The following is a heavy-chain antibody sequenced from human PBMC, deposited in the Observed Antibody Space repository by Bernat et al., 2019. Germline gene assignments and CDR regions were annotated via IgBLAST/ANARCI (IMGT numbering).Heavy chain of an antibody. Sequence: QVQLVESGGGVVQPGRSLRLSCAASGFTFSSYAMHWVRQAPGKGLEWVAVISYDGSNKYYADSVKGRFTISRDNSKNSLYLQMNSLRAEDTAVYYCARVRGRYSSGYHFQHWGQGTLVTVSS. V-gene: IGHV3-30-3*01. CDR3: ARVRGRYSSGYHFQH. D-gene: IGHD6-19*01. CDR2: ISYDGSNK. J-gene: IGHJ1*01. CDR1: GFTFSSYA.